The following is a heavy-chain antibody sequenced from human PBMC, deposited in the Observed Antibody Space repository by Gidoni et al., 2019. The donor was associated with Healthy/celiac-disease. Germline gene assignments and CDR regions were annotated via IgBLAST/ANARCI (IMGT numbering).Heavy chain of an antibody. V-gene: IGHV3-30*02. D-gene: IGHD2-8*01. Sequence: QVQLVESGGGVVQPGGSLRLSCAASGFTFSSYGMHWVRQAPGKGLGWVAFIRYDGSNKYYADSVKVRFTISRDNSKNTLYLQMNSLRAEDTAVYYCAKEGIVLMVYATGGYFDYWGQGTLVTVSS. J-gene: IGHJ4*02. CDR1: GFTFSSYG. CDR2: IRYDGSNK. CDR3: AKEGIVLMVYATGGYFDY.